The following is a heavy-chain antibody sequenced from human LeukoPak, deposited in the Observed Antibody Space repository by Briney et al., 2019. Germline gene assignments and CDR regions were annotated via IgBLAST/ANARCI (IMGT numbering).Heavy chain of an antibody. J-gene: IGHJ4*02. D-gene: IGHD2-2*01. CDR3: ARYDGYCSSTSCYFDY. V-gene: IGHV1-69*01. Sequence: PIFGTANYAQKFQGRGTLTADESPRTAYMELSSLRSEDTAVYYCARYDGYCSSTSCYFDYWGQGTLVTVSS. CDR2: PIFGTA.